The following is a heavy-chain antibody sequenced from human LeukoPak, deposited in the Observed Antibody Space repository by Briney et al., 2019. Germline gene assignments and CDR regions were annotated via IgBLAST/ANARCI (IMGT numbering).Heavy chain of an antibody. CDR1: GYTFTSYD. D-gene: IGHD3-10*01. J-gene: IGHJ4*02. CDR3: ARAMDDTFDY. CDR2: INAGNGNT. Sequence: ASVKVSCKASGYTFTSYDINWVRQAPGQRLEWMGWINAGNGNTKYSQKFQGRVTITRDTSASTAYMELSSLRSEDTAVYYCARAMDDTFDYWGQGTLVTVSS. V-gene: IGHV1-3*01.